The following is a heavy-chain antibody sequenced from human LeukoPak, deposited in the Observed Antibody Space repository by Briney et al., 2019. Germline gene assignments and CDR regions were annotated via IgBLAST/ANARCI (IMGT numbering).Heavy chain of an antibody. Sequence: ASVKVSCKASGYTFTSYYMHWVRQAPGQGLEWMGIINPSGGSTSYAQKFQGRVTMTRDTSTSTVYMELSSLRSEDTAVYYCARVGEGYCIGGSCPFDYWGQGTLVTVSS. CDR2: INPSGGST. V-gene: IGHV1-46*01. J-gene: IGHJ4*02. CDR1: GYTFTSYY. D-gene: IGHD2-15*01. CDR3: ARVGEGYCIGGSCPFDY.